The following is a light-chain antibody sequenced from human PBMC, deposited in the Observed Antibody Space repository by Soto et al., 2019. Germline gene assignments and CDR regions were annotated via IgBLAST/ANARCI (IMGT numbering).Light chain of an antibody. CDR1: QSVSSN. Sequence: EIVLTQSPATLSVSPGERATLSCRASQSVSSNLAGYQQKAGQAPRLLIFDASTRATNIPARFSGSGSGTEFTLAISSLQSEDVAVYYGQQYSNWPPLTFGGGTKVEIK. CDR3: QQYSNWPPLT. J-gene: IGKJ4*01. CDR2: DAS. V-gene: IGKV3-15*01.